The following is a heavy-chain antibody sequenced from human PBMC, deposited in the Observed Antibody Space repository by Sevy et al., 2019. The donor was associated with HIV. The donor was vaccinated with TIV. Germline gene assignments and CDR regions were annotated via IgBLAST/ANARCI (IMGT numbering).Heavy chain of an antibody. CDR3: AREGMTTVTTRTSPLDY. CDR2: ISSSSSYI. Sequence: GGSLRLSCAASGFTFSSYSMNWVRQAPGKGLEWVSSISSSSSYIYYADSVKGRFTISRDNAKNSLYLQMNSLRAEDTAVYYCAREGMTTVTTRTSPLDYWGQGTLVTVSS. J-gene: IGHJ4*02. V-gene: IGHV3-21*01. CDR1: GFTFSSYS. D-gene: IGHD4-17*01.